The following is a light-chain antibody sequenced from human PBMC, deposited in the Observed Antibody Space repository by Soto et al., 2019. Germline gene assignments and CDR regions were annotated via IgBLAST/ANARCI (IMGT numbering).Light chain of an antibody. Sequence: QPVLTQPASVSGSPGQSITISCTGTISDIGGYNFISWYQHHPGKAPKLVIYDVNNRPSGISYRFSGSKSGNTASLTISGLQAEDEADYYCASYTRTTTLVFGGGTQLTVL. CDR3: ASYTRTTTLV. V-gene: IGLV2-14*01. J-gene: IGLJ2*01. CDR1: ISDIGGYNF. CDR2: DVN.